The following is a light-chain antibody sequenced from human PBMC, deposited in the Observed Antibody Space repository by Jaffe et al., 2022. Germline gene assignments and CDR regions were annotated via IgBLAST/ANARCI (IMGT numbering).Light chain of an antibody. CDR1: QDISNY. CDR3: LQYAVYPVI. V-gene: IGKV1-16*01. Sequence: DIQMTQSPSSLSTSVGDRVTITCRATQDISNYLAWFQQTPGKAPKPLIYAASRLQSGVPSRFSGSGSGTDFTLTISSLRPEDFATYYCLQYAVYPVIFGGGTKVEI. J-gene: IGKJ4*01. CDR2: AAS.